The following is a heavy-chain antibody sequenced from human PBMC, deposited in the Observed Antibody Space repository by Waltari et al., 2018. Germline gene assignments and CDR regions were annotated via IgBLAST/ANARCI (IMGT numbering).Heavy chain of an antibody. CDR3: AKEGGSYPYYFDY. Sequence: EVQLVESGGGLVQPGRSLRLSCAASGFTFDDYAMHWVRQAPGKGLEGVSGIWLNKGRKGYAGSGKGRFTNSRDNAKNSLELQMNKLRGEDIALYYCAKEGGSYPYYFDYWGQGTLVTVSS. D-gene: IGHD1-26*01. V-gene: IGHV3-9*03. CDR2: IWLNKGRK. CDR1: GFTFDDYA. J-gene: IGHJ4*02.